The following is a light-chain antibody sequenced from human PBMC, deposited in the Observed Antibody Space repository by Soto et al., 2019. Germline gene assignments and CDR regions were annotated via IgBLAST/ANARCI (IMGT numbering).Light chain of an antibody. CDR1: QHINRW. CDR2: DAS. Sequence: DIQMTQSPPSVSAPVGARVTITCRASQHINRWLVWYQQKPGKAPNLLIYDASSLQSGVPSRFIGSGSGTDFTLTNSSLQPEDFAPYYCQQATSFPPTFGGGTKVEI. V-gene: IGKV1-12*01. J-gene: IGKJ4*01. CDR3: QQATSFPPT.